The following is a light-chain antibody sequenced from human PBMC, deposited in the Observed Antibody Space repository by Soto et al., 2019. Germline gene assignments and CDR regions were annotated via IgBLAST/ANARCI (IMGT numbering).Light chain of an antibody. CDR2: DVS. Sequence: QSTLTQPASVSGSPGQSITISCTGTSIDVGGNKYVSWYQQHPGKAPKLIIYDVSNRASGVSDRFSGSKSGNTASLTISGLQAEDEADYYCSSYTSTTSSTVFGPGTKLTVL. J-gene: IGLJ1*01. V-gene: IGLV2-14*01. CDR1: SIDVGGNKY. CDR3: SSYTSTTSSTV.